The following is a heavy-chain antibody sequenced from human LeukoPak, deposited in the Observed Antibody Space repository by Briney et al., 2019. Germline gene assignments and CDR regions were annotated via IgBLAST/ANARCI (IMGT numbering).Heavy chain of an antibody. CDR1: GYIFTSYY. CDR3: AREGSYCPFDY. D-gene: IGHD1-26*01. CDR2: INPSGGNT. J-gene: IGHJ4*02. V-gene: IGHV1-46*01. Sequence: GASVKVSCKASGYIFTSYYIHWVRQAPGQGLEWMGIINPSGGNTNYAQKFQGRVTMTRDTSTSTVYMELSSLRSGDTAVYYCAREGSYCPFDYWGQGTLVTVSS.